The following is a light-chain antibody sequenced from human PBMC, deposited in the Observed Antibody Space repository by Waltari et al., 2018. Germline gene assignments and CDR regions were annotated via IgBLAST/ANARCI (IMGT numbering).Light chain of an antibody. J-gene: IGLJ2*01. V-gene: IGLV2-23*02. CDR3: SSYSRGSSFVL. Sequence: QSALTQPASVSGSPGQSITISCTGTSGDIGGFALVSLYQQHPGKVPRLLIYEVTTRPSGVSSRFSGSKSDNSATLTISALQTEDEADYYCSSYSRGSSFVLFGGGTRLTVL. CDR1: SGDIGGFAL. CDR2: EVT.